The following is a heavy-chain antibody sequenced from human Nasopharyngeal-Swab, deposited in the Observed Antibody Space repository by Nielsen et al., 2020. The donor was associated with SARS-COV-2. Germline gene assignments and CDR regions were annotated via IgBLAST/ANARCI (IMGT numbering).Heavy chain of an antibody. CDR3: ATSQRLYYGMDV. CDR2: ISAYNGNT. CDR1: GYTFTSYG. V-gene: IGHV1-18*01. Sequence: ASVKVSCKASGYTFTSYGISWVRQAPGQGLEWMGWISAYNGNTNYAQKLQGRVTMTTDTSTSTAYMELRSLRSDDSAVYYCATSQRLYYGMDVWGQGTTVTVSS. J-gene: IGHJ6*02.